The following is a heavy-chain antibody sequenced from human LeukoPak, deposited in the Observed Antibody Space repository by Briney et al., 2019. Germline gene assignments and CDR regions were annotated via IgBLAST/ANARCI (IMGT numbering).Heavy chain of an antibody. CDR3: ARRGSSSSWYGMDY. CDR1: GFTFDDYG. V-gene: IGHV3-20*04. D-gene: IGHD6-13*01. J-gene: IGHJ4*02. CDR2: INWNGGST. Sequence: GGSLRLSCAAPGFTFDDYGMSWVRQAPGKGLEWVSGINWNGGSTGYADSVKGRFTISRDNAKNSLYLQMNSLRAEDTALYYCARRGSSSSWYGMDYWGQGTLVTVSS.